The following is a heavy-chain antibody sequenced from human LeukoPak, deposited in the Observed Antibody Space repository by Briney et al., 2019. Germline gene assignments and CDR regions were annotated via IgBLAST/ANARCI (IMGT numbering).Heavy chain of an antibody. J-gene: IGHJ6*02. V-gene: IGHV1-18*01. Sequence: EASVKVSCKASGYTLSTYGISWVRQAPGQGLEWMGWISAYNGNINYAQNLQGRVTLTTDTSTSTAYMELRSLRSDDTAVYYCARDGSVYCSSTSCYSGYYYYDMDVWGQGTTVTVSS. CDR2: ISAYNGNI. CDR3: ARDGSVYCSSTSCYSGYYYYDMDV. CDR1: GYTLSTYG. D-gene: IGHD2-2*01.